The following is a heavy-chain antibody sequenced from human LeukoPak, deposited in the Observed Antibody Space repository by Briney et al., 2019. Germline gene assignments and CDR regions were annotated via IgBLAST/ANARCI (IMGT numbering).Heavy chain of an antibody. D-gene: IGHD3-22*01. Sequence: GQXLXWXGRINPNSGGTNYAQKFQGRVTMTRDTSISTAYMELSRLRSDDTAVYYCARDRGYYDSTDYWGQGTLVTVSS. V-gene: IGHV1-2*06. CDR2: INPNSGGT. J-gene: IGHJ4*02. CDR3: ARDRGYYDSTDY.